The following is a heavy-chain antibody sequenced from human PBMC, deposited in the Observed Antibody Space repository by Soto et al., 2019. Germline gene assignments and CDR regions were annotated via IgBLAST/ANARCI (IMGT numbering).Heavy chain of an antibody. CDR3: AKRYCSGGSCYSGFDY. D-gene: IGHD2-15*01. V-gene: IGHV3-23*01. CDR2: ISGSGGST. J-gene: IGHJ4*02. CDR1: GFTFSSYA. Sequence: GGSLRLSCTASGFTFSSYALIWVRQAPGKGLEWVSGISGSGGSTYYADSVKGRFTISRDNSKNALHLQMNSLRDEDTAVYYCAKRYCSGGSCYSGFDYWGQGTLVTVSS.